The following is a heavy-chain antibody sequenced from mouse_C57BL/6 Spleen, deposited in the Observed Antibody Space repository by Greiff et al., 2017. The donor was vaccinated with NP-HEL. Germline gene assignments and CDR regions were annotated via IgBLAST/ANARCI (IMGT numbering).Heavy chain of an antibody. J-gene: IGHJ4*01. CDR2: IYPGDGAT. CDR3: ARVPIYPYAMDY. D-gene: IGHD2-1*01. CDR1: GYAFSSSW. V-gene: IGHV1-82*01. Sequence: QVQLQQSGPELVKPGASVKISCKASGYAFSSSWMNWVKQRPGKGLEWIGRIYPGDGATNYNGKFKGKATLTADKSSSTDYMQLSSLTSEDSAVYFCARVPIYPYAMDYWGQGTSVTVSS.